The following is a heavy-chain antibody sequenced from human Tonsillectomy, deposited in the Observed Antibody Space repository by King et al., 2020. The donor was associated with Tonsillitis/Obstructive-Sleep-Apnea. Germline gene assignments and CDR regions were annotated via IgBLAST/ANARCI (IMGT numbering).Heavy chain of an antibody. CDR1: VGSTSSYY. CDR2: SYSSGST. J-gene: IGHJ4*02. D-gene: IGHD6-13*01. V-gene: IGHV4-59*01. Sequence: VQLQESGPVLVKPSETLSLTCTVSVGSTSSYYWSWIRQPPGKGLEWIGYSYSSGSTYYNPSLKSRVTMSVYTSKNQFSLKLSSVTAADTAVYYCARGYSRTWYFDYWGQGTLVTVSS. CDR3: ARGYSRTWYFDY.